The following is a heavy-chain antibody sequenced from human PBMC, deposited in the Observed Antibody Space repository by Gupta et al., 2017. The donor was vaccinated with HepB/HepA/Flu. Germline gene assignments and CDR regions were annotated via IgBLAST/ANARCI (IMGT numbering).Heavy chain of an antibody. CDR2: IIPSVEMT. J-gene: IGHJ4*02. D-gene: IGHD4/OR15-4a*01. Sequence: QVQLVQSGTEMKKPGSSVKVSCQPSEGTFKTYAINWVRQAPGQGFEWMGRIIPSVEMTDYGEKFQGRVTFAADSSTNTAYMGLSGLKSEDSAVYYCASQDDYEGGGFDYWGQGTLITVAS. V-gene: IGHV1-69*04. CDR1: EGTFKTYA. CDR3: ASQDDYEGGGFDY.